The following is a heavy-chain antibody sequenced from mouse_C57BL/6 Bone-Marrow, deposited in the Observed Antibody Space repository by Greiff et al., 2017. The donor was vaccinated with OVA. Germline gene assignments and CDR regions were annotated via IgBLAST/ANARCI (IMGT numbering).Heavy chain of an antibody. Sequence: EVQLQQSGPVLARPGASVKMSCKTSGYTFTSYWMHWVKQRPGQGLEWIGAIYPGNSDTSYNQKFKGKAKLTAVTSASTAYMELSSLTNEDSAVYYCTRSPPFTTVVARDWYFDVWGTGTTVTVSS. CDR2: IYPGNSDT. V-gene: IGHV1-5*01. CDR3: TRSPPFTTVVARDWYFDV. J-gene: IGHJ1*03. CDR1: GYTFTSYW. D-gene: IGHD1-1*01.